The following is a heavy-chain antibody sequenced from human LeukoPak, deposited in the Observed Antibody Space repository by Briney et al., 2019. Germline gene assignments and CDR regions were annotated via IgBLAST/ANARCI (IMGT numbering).Heavy chain of an antibody. V-gene: IGHV4-59*01. J-gene: IGHJ4*02. CDR2: IDYSGST. Sequence: PSETLSLTCAVYGGSFSGYYWSWIRQSPGKGLEWIGYIDYSGSTNYNPSLKSRLTMSVDTSKNQFSLKLSSVTAADTAVYFCAGRRGYSSTFDYWGQGALVTVSS. CDR1: GGSFSGYY. CDR3: AGRRGYSSTFDY. D-gene: IGHD6-13*01.